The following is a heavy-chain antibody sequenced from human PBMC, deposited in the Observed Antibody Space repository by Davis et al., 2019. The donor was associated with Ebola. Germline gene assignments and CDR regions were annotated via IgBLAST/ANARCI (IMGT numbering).Heavy chain of an antibody. D-gene: IGHD4-17*01. V-gene: IGHV1-18*01. Sequence: ASVKVSCKASGYTFTSYGISWVRQAPGQGLEWMGWISAYNGNTNYAQKLQDRVTMTTDTSTSTAYMELRSLRSDDTAVYYCARVRDYAYYYGMDVWGQGTTVTVSS. CDR2: ISAYNGNT. CDR3: ARVRDYAYYYGMDV. CDR1: GYTFTSYG. J-gene: IGHJ6*02.